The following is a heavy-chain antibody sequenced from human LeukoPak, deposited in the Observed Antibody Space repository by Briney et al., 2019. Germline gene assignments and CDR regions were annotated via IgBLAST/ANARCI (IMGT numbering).Heavy chain of an antibody. CDR1: GGSISSYY. CDR3: AGTDYGDYVDY. V-gene: IGHV4-59*01. D-gene: IGHD4-17*01. Sequence: SETLSLTCTVSGGSISSYYWSWIRQPPGKGLEWIGYIYYSGSTNYNPSLKSRVTISVDTSKNQFSLKLSSVTAADTAVYYCAGTDYGDYVDYWGQGTLVTVSS. CDR2: IYYSGST. J-gene: IGHJ4*02.